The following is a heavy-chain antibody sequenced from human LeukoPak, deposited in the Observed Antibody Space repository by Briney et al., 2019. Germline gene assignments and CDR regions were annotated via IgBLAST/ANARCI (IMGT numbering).Heavy chain of an antibody. CDR1: GFTFSSYW. CDR3: ARGGGLDV. D-gene: IGHD3-16*01. Sequence: GGSLRLSCAASGFTFSSYWMNWARQAPGKGLEWVAAISHDGNNKYYADSVKGRFTISRDNAKNSLYLQMSNLRAEDTAVYFCARGGGLDVWGQGATVTVSS. J-gene: IGHJ6*02. CDR2: ISHDGNNK. V-gene: IGHV3-30-3*01.